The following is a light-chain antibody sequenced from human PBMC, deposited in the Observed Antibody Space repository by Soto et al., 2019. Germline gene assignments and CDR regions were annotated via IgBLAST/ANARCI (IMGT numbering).Light chain of an antibody. Sequence: EIALTQSPGTLSLSPGETATLSCRASQTIGSTYLAWYQQKPGQAPRLLIFGTSSRATGIPDRFSGSGSGTDFTLSISRLEPEDFAVYYCQQYANSPLLTFGGGTKVDIK. V-gene: IGKV3-20*01. CDR2: GTS. CDR1: QTIGSTY. J-gene: IGKJ4*01. CDR3: QQYANSPLLT.